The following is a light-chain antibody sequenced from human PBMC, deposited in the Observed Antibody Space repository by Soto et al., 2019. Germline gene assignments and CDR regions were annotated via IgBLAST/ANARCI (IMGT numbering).Light chain of an antibody. CDR2: AAS. J-gene: IGKJ2*02. V-gene: IGKV1-9*01. Sequence: DIQLTQSPSFLSASVGDRVTITYRASQGISSYLAWYQQKPGKAPKLLIYAASTLQSGVPSRFSGSGSGTEFTLTISSLQPEDFATDYCQQLNSYPSTVGQGTKLEIK. CDR3: QQLNSYPST. CDR1: QGISSY.